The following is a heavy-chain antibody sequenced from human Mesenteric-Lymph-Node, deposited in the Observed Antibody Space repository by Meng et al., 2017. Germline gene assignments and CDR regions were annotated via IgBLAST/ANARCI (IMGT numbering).Heavy chain of an antibody. D-gene: IGHD4-17*01. V-gene: IGHV4-31*02. CDR2: IYYSGST. J-gene: IGHJ5*02. Sequence: VQLVESGGGVAQPGGSLRLSCIGSGVTNYAMSWIRQPPGKGLEWIGYIYYSGSTYYNPSLRSRVAISIDTSKNQFSLKLTPVTAADTAVYFCARTNYGDYNWFDPWGQGTLVTVSS. CDR1: GVTNYA. CDR3: ARTNYGDYNWFDP.